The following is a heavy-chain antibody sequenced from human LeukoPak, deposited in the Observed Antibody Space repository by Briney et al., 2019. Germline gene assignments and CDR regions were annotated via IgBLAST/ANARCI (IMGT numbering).Heavy chain of an antibody. CDR1: GGSISSGGYY. CDR2: IYYSGST. V-gene: IGHV4-31*03. Sequence: PSQTLSLTCTVSGGSISSGGYYWSWIRQHPGKGLEWIGYIYYSGSTYYNPSLKSRVTISVDTSKNQFSLKLSSVTAADTAVYYCASSSSWYGVGYFQHWGQGTLVTVSS. D-gene: IGHD6-13*01. J-gene: IGHJ1*01. CDR3: ASSSSWYGVGYFQH.